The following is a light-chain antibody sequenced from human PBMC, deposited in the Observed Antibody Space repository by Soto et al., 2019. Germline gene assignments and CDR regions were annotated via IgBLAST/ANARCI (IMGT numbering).Light chain of an antibody. V-gene: IGKV1-33*01. CDR2: DAS. CDR3: QQYDNLPVT. CDR1: QDISNY. J-gene: IGKJ4*01. Sequence: DIQMTQSPSSLSASVGDRVTITCQASQDISNYINWYQQKEGNAPNLLIYDASTLHSGVPPRFSASGSGTPFTFIISSLQPEDIGTYYCQQYDNLPVTFGGGTKVEIK.